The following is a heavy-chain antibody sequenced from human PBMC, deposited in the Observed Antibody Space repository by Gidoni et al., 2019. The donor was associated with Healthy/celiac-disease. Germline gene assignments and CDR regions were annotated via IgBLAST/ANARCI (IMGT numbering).Heavy chain of an antibody. D-gene: IGHD3-22*01. Sequence: QLQLQESGSGLVKPSPTLSLTCAVSGGSISSGGYSWSWIRQPPGKGLEWMGYIYHSGSTYYNPSRKSRVTISVDRSKNQFSLKLSSVTAADTAVYYCARTYYDSSGYYFFDYWGQGTLVTVSS. CDR1: GGSISSGGYS. CDR2: IYHSGST. CDR3: ARTYYDSSGYYFFDY. V-gene: IGHV4-30-2*01. J-gene: IGHJ4*02.